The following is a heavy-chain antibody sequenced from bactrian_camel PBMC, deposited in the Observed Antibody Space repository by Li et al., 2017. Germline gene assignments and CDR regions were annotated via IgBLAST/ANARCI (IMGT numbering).Heavy chain of an antibody. CDR3: AAGSETYDSPSAEPGPVCDYNY. D-gene: IGHD4*01. J-gene: IGHJ4*01. Sequence: HVQLVESGGGSVQAGGSLGLSCTASGVTFDDHDMAWYRQGSGNECEFVSSISSDGDADYADSVKGRFTISKDNAKNTLSLQMHSLKLEDSAMYYCAAGSETYDSPSAEPGPVCDYNYWGQGTQVTVS. CDR2: ISSDGDA. CDR1: GVTFDDHD. V-gene: IGHV3S55*01.